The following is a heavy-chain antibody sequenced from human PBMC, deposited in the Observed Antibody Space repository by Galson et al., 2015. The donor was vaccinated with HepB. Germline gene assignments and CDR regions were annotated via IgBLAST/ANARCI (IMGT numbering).Heavy chain of an antibody. CDR2: ISGSGGST. J-gene: IGHJ5*02. V-gene: IGHV3-23*01. D-gene: IGHD2-15*01. Sequence: SLRLSCAASGFTFSSYAMSWVRQAPGKGLEWVSAISGSGGSTYYADSVKGRFTISRDNSKNTLYLQMNSLRAEDTAVYYCAKDIYRGSPATINWFDPWGQGTLVTVSS. CDR1: GFTFSSYA. CDR3: AKDIYRGSPATINWFDP.